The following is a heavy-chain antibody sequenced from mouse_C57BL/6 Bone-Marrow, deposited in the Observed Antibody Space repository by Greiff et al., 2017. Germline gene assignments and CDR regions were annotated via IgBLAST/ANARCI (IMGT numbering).Heavy chain of an antibody. CDR2: INPYNGDT. Sequence: EVQLQQSGPELVKPGDSVKISCKASGYSFTGYFMNWVMQSHGKSLEWIGRINPYNGDTFYNQKFKGKAKLTVDTSSSTAPMGLRSLTSEDSAVYYCARENFYDYELAWFAYWGQGTLVTVSA. CDR3: ARENFYDYELAWFAY. D-gene: IGHD2-4*01. CDR1: GYSFTGYF. V-gene: IGHV1-20*01. J-gene: IGHJ3*01.